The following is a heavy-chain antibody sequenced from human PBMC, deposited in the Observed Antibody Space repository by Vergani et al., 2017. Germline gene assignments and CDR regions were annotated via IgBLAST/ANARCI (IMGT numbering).Heavy chain of an antibody. Sequence: QVQLVQSGAEVKKPGASVKVSCKASGYTFTSYDINWVRQATGQGLEWMGWINAGNGNTKYSQKFQGRVTITRDTSASTAYMELRSLRSDDTAVYYCARSDRSEGFDPWGQGTLVTVSS. CDR2: INAGNGNT. D-gene: IGHD6-19*01. J-gene: IGHJ5*02. CDR1: GYTFTSYD. V-gene: IGHV1-3*01. CDR3: ARSDRSEGFDP.